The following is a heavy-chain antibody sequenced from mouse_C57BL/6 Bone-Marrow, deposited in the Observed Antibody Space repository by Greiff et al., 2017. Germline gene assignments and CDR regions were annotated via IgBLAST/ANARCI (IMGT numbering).Heavy chain of an antibody. V-gene: IGHV14-4*01. Sequence: EVKLMESGAELVRPGASVKLSCTASGFNIKDDYMHWVKQRPEQGLEWIGWIDPENGDTEYASKFQGKATIPADPSSNTAYLQLSSLTSEDSAVYYCTTDDGYSWFAYWGQGTLVTVSA. D-gene: IGHD2-3*01. CDR1: GFNIKDDY. CDR2: IDPENGDT. CDR3: TTDDGYSWFAY. J-gene: IGHJ3*01.